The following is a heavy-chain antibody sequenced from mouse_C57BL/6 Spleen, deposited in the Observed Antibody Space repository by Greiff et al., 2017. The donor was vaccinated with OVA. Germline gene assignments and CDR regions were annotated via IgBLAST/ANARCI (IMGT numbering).Heavy chain of an antibody. CDR1: GYTFTDYN. Sequence: EVQLQQPGPELVKPGASVKISCKASGYTFTDYNMDWVKQSHGKSLEWIGDINPNNGGTIYNQKFKGKATLTVDKSSSTAYMELRSLTSEDTAVKDCARRYNVAYWGQGTLVTVSA. V-gene: IGHV1-18*01. CDR3: ARRYNVAY. CDR2: INPNNGGT. J-gene: IGHJ3*01.